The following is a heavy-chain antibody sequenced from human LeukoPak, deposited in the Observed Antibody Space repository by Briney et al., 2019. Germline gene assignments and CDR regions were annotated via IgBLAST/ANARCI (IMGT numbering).Heavy chain of an antibody. J-gene: IGHJ2*01. V-gene: IGHV4-59*02. CDR2: IYDSGST. CDR1: GGSVSSYY. Sequence: PSETLSLTCTVSGGSVSSYYWSWIRQPPGKGLEWIGYIYDSGSTKYNPSLKSRVAISEDTSKNQFSLKLISVTAADTAVYYCARNFANWYFDLWGRGTLVTVSS. CDR3: ARNFANWYFDL.